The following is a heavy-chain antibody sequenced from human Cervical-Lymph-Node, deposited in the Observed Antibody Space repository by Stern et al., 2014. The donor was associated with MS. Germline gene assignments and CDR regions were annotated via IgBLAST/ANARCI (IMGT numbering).Heavy chain of an antibody. Sequence: EVQLVESGGGVVQPGRSLRLSCAASGFTFSSYAMSWVRQAPGKGLEWVSAISGSGGSTYYADSVKGRFTISRDNSKQTLYLQMNSLRAEDTAVYYCAKGGIVVVPAAINYYYGMDVWGQGTTVTVSS. J-gene: IGHJ6*02. CDR1: GFTFSSYA. D-gene: IGHD2-2*01. V-gene: IGHV3-23*04. CDR2: ISGSGGST. CDR3: AKGGIVVVPAAINYYYGMDV.